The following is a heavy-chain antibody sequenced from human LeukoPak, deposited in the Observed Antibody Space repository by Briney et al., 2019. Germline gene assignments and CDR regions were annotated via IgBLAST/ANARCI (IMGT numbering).Heavy chain of an antibody. V-gene: IGHV1-2*06. J-gene: IGHJ4*02. CDR2: INPNSGGT. D-gene: IGHD3-22*01. Sequence: ASVKVSCKASGYTFTGYYMHWVRQAPGQGLEWMGRINPNSGGTNYAQKFQGRVTMTGDTSISTAYMELSRLRSDDTAVYYCAREGDSSGYYPFDYWGQGTLVTVSS. CDR1: GYTFTGYY. CDR3: AREGDSSGYYPFDY.